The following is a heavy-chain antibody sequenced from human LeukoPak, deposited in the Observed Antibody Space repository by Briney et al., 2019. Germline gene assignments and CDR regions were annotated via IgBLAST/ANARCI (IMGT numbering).Heavy chain of an antibody. CDR2: INTDGSST. CDR3: AREEEGDAFDI. J-gene: IGHJ3*02. V-gene: IGHV3-74*01. Sequence: GGSLRLSCAASGFTFSRYWMHWVRQAPGKGLVWVSRINTDGSSTNYADSVKGRFTISRDNAKNTLYLQMNSLRAEDTAVYYCAREEEGDAFDIWGQGTMVTVSS. CDR1: GFTFSRYW.